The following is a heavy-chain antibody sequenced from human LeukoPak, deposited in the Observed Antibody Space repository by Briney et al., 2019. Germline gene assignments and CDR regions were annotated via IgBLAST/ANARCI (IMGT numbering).Heavy chain of an antibody. J-gene: IGHJ4*02. CDR2: INPNSGGT. D-gene: IGHD4-17*01. CDR3: ATTVTTWAFDY. CDR1: GYTFTDHY. V-gene: IGHV1-2*02. Sequence: GASVKVSCKASGYTFTDHYIHWVRQAPGQGLEWMGWINPNSGGTNYAQKFQGRVTMTRDTSIDTGYMELSSLRSDDTAVYYCATTVTTWAFDYWGQGTLVTVSS.